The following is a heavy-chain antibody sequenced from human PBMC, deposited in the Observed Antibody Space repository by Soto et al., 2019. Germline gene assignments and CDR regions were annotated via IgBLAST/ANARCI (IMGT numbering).Heavy chain of an antibody. D-gene: IGHD2-21*02. CDR1: GDSMSSKSAA. CDR3: ARGGPYCIGDCSYRFDH. V-gene: IGHV6-1*01. CDR2: TYYRSKWYN. J-gene: IGHJ5*02. Sequence: QTLSLTCSISGDSMSSKSAALNWMRQSPSRGLEWLGITYYRSKWYNDYALSVKSRITINADTSKNQFSLQLNSVTPEDTAMYYCARGGPYCIGDCSYRFDHWGQATLVTVSS.